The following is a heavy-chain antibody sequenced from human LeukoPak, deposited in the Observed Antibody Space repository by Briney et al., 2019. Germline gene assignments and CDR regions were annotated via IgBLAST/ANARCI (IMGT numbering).Heavy chain of an antibody. CDR1: GFTFNSYA. D-gene: IGHD2-15*01. Sequence: PWASLRLSCAASGFTFNSYAMSWVRQAPGKGLEWVSAISGSGGNTYYADSVKGRFTISRDNSKNTLYLQMNSLRAEDTAVYYCAKAPTGYCSGGSCYHFDYWGQGTQATVSS. V-gene: IGHV3-23*01. CDR2: ISGSGGNT. J-gene: IGHJ4*02. CDR3: AKAPTGYCSGGSCYHFDY.